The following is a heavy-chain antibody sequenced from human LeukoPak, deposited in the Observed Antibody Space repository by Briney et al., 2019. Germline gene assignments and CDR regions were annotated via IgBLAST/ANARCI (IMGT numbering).Heavy chain of an antibody. CDR1: GFTFSSYG. V-gene: IGHV3-33*01. Sequence: QTGGSLRLSCAASGFTFSSYGMHWVRQAPGKGLEWVAVIWYDGSNKYYADSVKGRFTISRDNSKNTLYLQMNSLRAEDTAVYYCARSRVGYCSSTTCLGFSQHWGQGTLVTVSS. CDR3: ARSRVGYCSSTTCLGFSQH. CDR2: IWYDGSNK. J-gene: IGHJ1*01. D-gene: IGHD2-2*01.